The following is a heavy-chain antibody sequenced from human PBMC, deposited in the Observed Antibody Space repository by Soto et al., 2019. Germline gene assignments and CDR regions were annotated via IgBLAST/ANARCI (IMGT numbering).Heavy chain of an antibody. CDR2: ISGYTGSA. V-gene: IGHV1-18*01. Sequence: VAAVKVTCKASGYTFTYHGITWVRQAPGQGREGMGWISGYTGSADYAQRFQGRVIMTTDTSTSTDYMEVRSLRCDETEVYSCVRYRQSSGTLSGYCGHLTQVTLSP. CDR1: GYTFTYHG. CDR3: VRYRQSSGTLSGY. J-gene: IGHJ4*01. D-gene: IGHD2-15*01.